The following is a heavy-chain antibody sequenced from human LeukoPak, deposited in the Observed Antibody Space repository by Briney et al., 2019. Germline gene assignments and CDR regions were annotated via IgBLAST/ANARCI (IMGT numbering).Heavy chain of an antibody. J-gene: IGHJ4*02. Sequence: SETLSLTCTVSGGSISSSSYYWGWIRQPPGKGLEWIGSIYYSGSTYYNPSLKSRVTISVDTSKNQFSLKLSSVTAADTAVYYCARGIAAAGNGYFDYWGQGTLVTVSS. CDR1: GGSISSSSYY. V-gene: IGHV4-39*07. CDR2: IYYSGST. CDR3: ARGIAAAGNGYFDY. D-gene: IGHD6-13*01.